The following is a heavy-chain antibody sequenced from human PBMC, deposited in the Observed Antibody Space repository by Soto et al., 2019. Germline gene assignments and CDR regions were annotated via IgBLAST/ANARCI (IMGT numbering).Heavy chain of an antibody. Sequence: SVKVSCKASGGTFSSYAISWVRQAPGQGLEWMGGIIPIFGTANYAQKFQGRVTITADESTSTAYMELSSLRSEDTAVYYCARGTAMVTDFDYWGQGTLVTVSS. CDR1: GGTFSSYA. J-gene: IGHJ4*02. V-gene: IGHV1-69*13. D-gene: IGHD5-18*01. CDR2: IIPIFGTA. CDR3: ARGTAMVTDFDY.